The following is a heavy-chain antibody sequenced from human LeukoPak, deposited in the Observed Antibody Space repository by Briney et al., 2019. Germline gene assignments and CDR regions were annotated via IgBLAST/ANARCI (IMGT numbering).Heavy chain of an antibody. D-gene: IGHD1-20*01. V-gene: IGHV4-34*01. CDR2: INHSGST. J-gene: IGHJ4*02. CDR3: AGAEWWYNWVVGIH. Sequence: KPSETLSLTCAVYGGSFSGYYWSWIRQPPGKGLEWIGEINHSGSTNYNPSLKSRVTISVDTSKNQFSLKLSSVTAADTAVYYCAGAEWWYNWVVGIHWGQGTLVTVSS. CDR1: GGSFSGYY.